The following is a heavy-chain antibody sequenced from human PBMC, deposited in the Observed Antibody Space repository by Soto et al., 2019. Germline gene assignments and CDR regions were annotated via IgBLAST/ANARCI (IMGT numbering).Heavy chain of an antibody. V-gene: IGHV1-2*04. CDR2: INPNSGGT. J-gene: IGHJ6*02. Sequence: ASVKVSCKASGYTFTGYYMHWVRQAPGQGLEWMGWINPNSGGTNYAQKFQGWVTMTRDTSISTAYMELSRLRSDDTAVYYCARVGGDYDYYYYGMDVWGQGTTVTV. D-gene: IGHD4-17*01. CDR1: GYTFTGYY. CDR3: ARVGGDYDYYYYGMDV.